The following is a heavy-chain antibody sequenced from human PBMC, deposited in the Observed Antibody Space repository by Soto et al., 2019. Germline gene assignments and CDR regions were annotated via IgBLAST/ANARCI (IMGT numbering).Heavy chain of an antibody. CDR1: GFTFNNYA. D-gene: IGHD1-26*01. Sequence: EVQLLESGGGLVQPGGSLRLSCAASGFTFNNYAISWVRQAPGKGLEWVSTITGSGDSVYYADSVKGRFIISRDNSKNTLYMQMHSLGAEDSAIYYCAKGRGTNYYYHMDVWGGGTTVTVSS. CDR2: ITGSGDSV. CDR3: AKGRGTNYYYHMDV. J-gene: IGHJ6*03. V-gene: IGHV3-23*01.